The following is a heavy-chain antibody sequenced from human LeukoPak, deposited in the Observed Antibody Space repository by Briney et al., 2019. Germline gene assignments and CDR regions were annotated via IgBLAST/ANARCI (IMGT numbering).Heavy chain of an antibody. CDR1: GGSFSGYY. D-gene: IGHD3-22*01. J-gene: IGHJ4*02. V-gene: IGHV4-34*01. CDR2: INHSGST. Sequence: KPSETLSLTCAVYGGSFSGYYWSWIPQPPGKGLEWIGEINHSGSTNYNPSLKSRVTISVDTSKNQFSLKLSSVTAADTAVYYCARRTHYYDSSGYYLFDYWGQGMLVTVSS. CDR3: ARRTHYYDSSGYYLFDY.